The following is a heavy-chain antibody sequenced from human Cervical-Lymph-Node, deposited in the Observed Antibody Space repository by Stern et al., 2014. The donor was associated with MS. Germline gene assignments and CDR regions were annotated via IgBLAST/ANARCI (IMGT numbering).Heavy chain of an antibody. D-gene: IGHD6-19*01. Sequence: QVQLQESGPGLVKPSETLSLTCTVSGGSISSSSYYWGWIRQPPGKGLEWMGSIYYSGSTYYTPSRKSRVTISVDTSKNQFSLKLSSGTAADTAVYYCARHESIAVSDYWGQGTLVTVSS. CDR3: ARHESIAVSDY. V-gene: IGHV4-39*01. CDR1: GGSISSSSYY. CDR2: IYYSGST. J-gene: IGHJ4*02.